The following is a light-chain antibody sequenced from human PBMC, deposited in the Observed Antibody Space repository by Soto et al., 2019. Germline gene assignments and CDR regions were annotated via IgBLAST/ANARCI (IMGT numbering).Light chain of an antibody. J-gene: IGLJ1*01. CDR1: SSDVGGYNH. V-gene: IGLV2-8*01. Sequence: QSALTQPPSASGSPGQSVTISCTGTSSDVGGYNHVSWYQQNPGKAPKLMIYDVSKRPSGVPDHFSGSKSGNTASLTISGLQAEDEADYYCASYAGSNNSVFGTGTKVTVL. CDR2: DVS. CDR3: ASYAGSNNSV.